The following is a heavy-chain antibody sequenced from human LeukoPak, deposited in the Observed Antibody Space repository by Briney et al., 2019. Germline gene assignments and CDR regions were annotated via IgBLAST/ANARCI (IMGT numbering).Heavy chain of an antibody. Sequence: NSGGSLRLSCAASGFTFSSYSMNWVRQAPGKGLEWVSSISSNSSYIYYADSVKGRFTISRDNAKNSLYLQMNSLRAEDTAVYYCARVADTHYFDYWGQGTLVTVSS. CDR2: ISSNSSYI. D-gene: IGHD6-19*01. V-gene: IGHV3-21*01. CDR3: ARVADTHYFDY. CDR1: GFTFSSYS. J-gene: IGHJ4*02.